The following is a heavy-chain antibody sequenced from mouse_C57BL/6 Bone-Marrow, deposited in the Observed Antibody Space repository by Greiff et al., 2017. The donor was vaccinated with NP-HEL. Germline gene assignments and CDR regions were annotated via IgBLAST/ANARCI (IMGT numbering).Heavy chain of an antibody. J-gene: IGHJ2*01. V-gene: IGHV1-54*01. D-gene: IGHD1-1*01. CDR3: ARKTTVVSFDY. Sequence: QVQLKQSGAELVRPGTSVKVSCKASGYAFTNYLLEWVKQRPGQGLEWIGVINPGSGGTNYNEKFKGKATLTADKSSSTAYMQLSSLTSEDSAVYFCARKTTVVSFDYWGQGTTLTVSS. CDR2: INPGSGGT. CDR1: GYAFTNYL.